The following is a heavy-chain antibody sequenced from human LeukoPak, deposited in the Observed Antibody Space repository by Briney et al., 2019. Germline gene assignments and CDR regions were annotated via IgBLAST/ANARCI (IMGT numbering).Heavy chain of an antibody. V-gene: IGHV4-31*03. CDR2: MHYSGGT. J-gene: IGHJ4*02. CDR1: GGSIGGGGFF. CDR3: ASRYCSSTSCYVLADY. Sequence: PSQTLSLTCTVSGGSIGGGGFFWSWIRQNPGQGLEWLGCMHYSGGTYYNPSLKSRVIISADTSKNQFSLKLSSVTAADTAVYYCASRYCSSTSCYVLADYWGQGTLVTVSS. D-gene: IGHD2-2*01.